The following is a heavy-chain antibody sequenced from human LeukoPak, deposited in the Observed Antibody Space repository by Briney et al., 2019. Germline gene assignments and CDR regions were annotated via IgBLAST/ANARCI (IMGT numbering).Heavy chain of an antibody. J-gene: IGHJ5*02. D-gene: IGHD2-2*02. Sequence: PSETLSLTCAVYGGSFSGYYWSWIRQPPGKGLEWIGEINHSGSTNYNPSLKSRVTISVDTSKNQFSLKLSSVTAADTAVYYCARGLKGYCSSTSCYTRNWLDPWGQGTLVTVSS. CDR2: INHSGST. V-gene: IGHV4-34*01. CDR3: ARGLKGYCSSTSCYTRNWLDP. CDR1: GGSFSGYY.